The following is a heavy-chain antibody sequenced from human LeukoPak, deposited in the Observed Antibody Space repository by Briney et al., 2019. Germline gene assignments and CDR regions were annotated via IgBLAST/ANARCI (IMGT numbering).Heavy chain of an antibody. CDR1: GGSISGFY. Sequence: PSETLSLTCAVYGGSISGFYYTWIRQPPGKGLEWIGEIDHSGDTNYNPSLKSRAIVSVDTSKSQFSLKLTSVTAADAAVCYCARGSPFQEWGQGTLVTVSS. CDR3: ARGSPFQE. V-gene: IGHV4-34*01. J-gene: IGHJ1*01. CDR2: IDHSGDT.